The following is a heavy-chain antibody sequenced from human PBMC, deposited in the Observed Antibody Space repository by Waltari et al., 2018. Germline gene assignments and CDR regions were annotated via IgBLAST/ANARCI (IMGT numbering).Heavy chain of an antibody. J-gene: IGHJ6*02. D-gene: IGHD6-13*01. CDR1: GFIFGNSG. CDR2: IQYDGSIK. Sequence: QVQLVESGGGVVQPGGSLSRVCAASGFIFGNSGRHWVRQAPGKGLEWVAVIQYDGSIKNYADSVKGRFTISRENSKNTLYLEMKSLRAEDTAVYYCAREYSRICFHALDGWGQGTAVTVSS. V-gene: IGHV3-33*05. CDR3: AREYSRICFHALDG.